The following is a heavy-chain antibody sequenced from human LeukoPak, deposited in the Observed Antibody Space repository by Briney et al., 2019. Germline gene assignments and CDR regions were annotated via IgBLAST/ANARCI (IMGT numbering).Heavy chain of an antibody. CDR1: GFTLRSYD. Sequence: GGSLRLSCGASGFTLRSYDMSWVRQAPGKGLEWVAATSGSGGNTYYADSVKGRFTISRDNSKNTLYLQMNSLRAEDTAVYYCAKEYSGYDFDYWGQGTLVTVSS. J-gene: IGHJ4*02. CDR2: TSGSGGNT. D-gene: IGHD5-12*01. CDR3: AKEYSGYDFDY. V-gene: IGHV3-23*01.